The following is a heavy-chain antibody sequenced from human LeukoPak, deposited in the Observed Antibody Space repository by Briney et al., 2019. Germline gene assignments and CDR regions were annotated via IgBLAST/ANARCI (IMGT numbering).Heavy chain of an antibody. J-gene: IGHJ3*02. D-gene: IGHD2-2*01. V-gene: IGHV5-51*01. CDR2: IYPGDSDT. CDR1: GFTFTSYW. CDR3: ARSSSFDI. Sequence: GESLKISCKGSGFTFTSYWIGWVRQMPGKGLEWVGIIYPGDSDTRYNPAFQGQVTISADKSISTAYLQWSSLKASDTAMYYCARSSSFDIWGQGTMVTVSS.